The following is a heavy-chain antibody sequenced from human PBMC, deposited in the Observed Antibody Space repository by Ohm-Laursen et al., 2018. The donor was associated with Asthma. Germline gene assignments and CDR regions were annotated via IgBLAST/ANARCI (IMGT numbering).Heavy chain of an antibody. CDR1: GFTFTSYD. CDR2: IWYGGSNK. D-gene: IGHD3-22*01. Sequence: SLRLSCAASGFTFTSYDMYWVRQAPGKGLEFVAVIWYGGSNKYYADSVKGRFTISRDNSKNTLYLQMNSLRAEDTAVYYCAKDFGVTMIVVVITYYFDYWGQGTLVTVSS. CDR3: AKDFGVTMIVVVITYYFDY. J-gene: IGHJ4*02. V-gene: IGHV3-33*06.